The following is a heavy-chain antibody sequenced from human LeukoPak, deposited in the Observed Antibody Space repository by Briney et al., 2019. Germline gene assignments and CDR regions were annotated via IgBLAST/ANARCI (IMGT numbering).Heavy chain of an antibody. Sequence: GASVKVSCKASGYTFTSYDINWVRQATGQGGAWVGWMNPNSGKTGYAQKFQGRVTMTRNTSISTAYMELSSLRSEDTAVYYCARVLGPLTYYDILTGYQKRFDYWGQGTLVTVSS. CDR3: ARVLGPLTYYDILTGYQKRFDY. CDR1: GYTFTSYD. CDR2: MNPNSGKT. D-gene: IGHD3-9*01. V-gene: IGHV1-8*01. J-gene: IGHJ4*02.